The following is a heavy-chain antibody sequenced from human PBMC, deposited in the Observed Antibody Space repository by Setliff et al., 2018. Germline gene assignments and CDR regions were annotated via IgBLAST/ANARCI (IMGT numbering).Heavy chain of an antibody. J-gene: IGHJ4*02. CDR3: AREGGASYGGQSYLDY. CDR2: IWYDGSNK. D-gene: IGHD4-17*01. V-gene: IGHV3-30*04. CDR1: GFTFSSYA. Sequence: GGSLRLSCAASGFTFSSYAMHWVRQAPGKGLEWVAVIWYDGSNKYYADSVKGRFTISRDNSKNTLYLQMNSLRAEDTAVYYCAREGGASYGGQSYLDYWGQGTLVTVSS.